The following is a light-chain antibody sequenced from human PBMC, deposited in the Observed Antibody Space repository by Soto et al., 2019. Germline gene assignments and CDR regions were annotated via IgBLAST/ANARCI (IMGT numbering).Light chain of an antibody. J-gene: IGLJ1*01. CDR2: RNN. Sequence: QSVLTQPPSASGTPGQRVTISCSGSSSNIGSNYVYWYQQLPGTAPKLLIYRNNQRPSGVPDRFSGSKSGTSASLAISGLRSEDEADYYCAAWDDSLSVLYFFGTGTKVTVL. CDR3: AAWDDSLSVLYF. CDR1: SSNIGSNY. V-gene: IGLV1-47*01.